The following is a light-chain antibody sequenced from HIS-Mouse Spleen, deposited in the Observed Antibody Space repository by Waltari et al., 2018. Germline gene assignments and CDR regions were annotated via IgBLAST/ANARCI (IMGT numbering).Light chain of an antibody. V-gene: IGKV1-8*01. CDR3: QQYYSYPLT. J-gene: IGKJ4*01. Sequence: AIRMTQSPSSFSASTGDRFTITCRASQGISSYLAWYQQKPGKAPKILIYAASTLQSGVPSRFSGSGSGTDFTLTISCLQSEDFATYYCQQYYSYPLTFGGGTKVEIK. CDR1: QGISSY. CDR2: AAS.